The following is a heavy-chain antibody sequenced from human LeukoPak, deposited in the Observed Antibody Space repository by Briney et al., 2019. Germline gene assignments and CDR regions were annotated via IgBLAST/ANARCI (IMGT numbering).Heavy chain of an antibody. CDR2: ISSSGSTI. V-gene: IGHV3-11*04. CDR3: ARVEASGYDYGAFDY. J-gene: IGHJ4*02. D-gene: IGHD5-12*01. Sequence: GGSLRLSCAASGFTFSDYYMSWIRQAPGKGLEWVSYISSSGSTIYYADSVKGRFTISRDNAKNSLYLQMSSLRADDTAVYYCARVEASGYDYGAFDYWGQGTLVTVSS. CDR1: GFTFSDYY.